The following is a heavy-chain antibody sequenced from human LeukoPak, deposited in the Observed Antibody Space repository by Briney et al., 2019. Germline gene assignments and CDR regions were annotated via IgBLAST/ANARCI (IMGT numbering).Heavy chain of an antibody. CDR3: ARATRAAAGTCWFDP. Sequence: SETLSLTCAVYGGSFSGYYWSWIRQPPGKGLEWIGEINHSGSTNYNPSLKSRVTISVDTSRNQLSLKLSSVTAADTAVYYCARATRAAAGTCWFDPWGQGTLVTVSS. D-gene: IGHD6-13*01. J-gene: IGHJ5*02. CDR1: GGSFSGYY. V-gene: IGHV4-34*01. CDR2: INHSGST.